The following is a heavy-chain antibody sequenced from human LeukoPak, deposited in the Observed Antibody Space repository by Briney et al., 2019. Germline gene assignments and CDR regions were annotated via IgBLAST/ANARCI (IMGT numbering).Heavy chain of an antibody. Sequence: ASVKVSCKASGYTFTSYDINWVRQATGKGLEWMGWMNPNSGNTGYAQKFQGRVTITRNTSISTAYMELSSLRSEDTAVYYCARGLYDFWSGYYTRAGFDPWGQGTLVTVSS. CDR3: ARGLYDFWSGYYTRAGFDP. D-gene: IGHD3-3*01. V-gene: IGHV1-8*03. CDR2: MNPNSGNT. J-gene: IGHJ5*02. CDR1: GYTFTSYD.